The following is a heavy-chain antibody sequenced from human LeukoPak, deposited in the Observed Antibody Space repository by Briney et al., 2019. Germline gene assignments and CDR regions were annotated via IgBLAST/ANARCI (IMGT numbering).Heavy chain of an antibody. CDR3: ARGGYYGSGNDFRFDP. D-gene: IGHD3-10*01. J-gene: IGHJ5*02. CDR2: INHSGST. Sequence: SETLSLTCAVYGGSFSGYYWSWIRQPPGKGLEWMGEINHSGSTNYNPSLKSRVTISVDTSKNQFSLKLSSVTPADTAVYYCARGGYYGSGNDFRFDPWGQGTLVTVSS. CDR1: GGSFSGYY. V-gene: IGHV4-34*01.